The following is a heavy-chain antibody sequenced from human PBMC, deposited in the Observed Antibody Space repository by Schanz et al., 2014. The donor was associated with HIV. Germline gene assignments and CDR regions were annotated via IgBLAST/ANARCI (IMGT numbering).Heavy chain of an antibody. CDR3: GRGTDDFPPDS. CDR2: IYQSGGT. D-gene: IGHD3-3*01. V-gene: IGHV4-34*01. J-gene: IGHJ4*02. Sequence: QVQVQQTGAGLLKPSETLTLTCVVYGGSFSGHYWSWIRQSPGKGLEWIGEIYQSGGTDYSPSFKSRFPMSLDTSKNQVSLNLSFVTAADTAVYYCGRGTDDFPPDSWGQGTQVIVSS. CDR1: GGSFSGHY.